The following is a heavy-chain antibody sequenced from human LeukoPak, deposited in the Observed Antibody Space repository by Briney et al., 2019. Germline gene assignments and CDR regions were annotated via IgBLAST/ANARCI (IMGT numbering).Heavy chain of an antibody. J-gene: IGHJ3*02. CDR2: MNPNSGNT. Sequence: GASVKVSCKASGYTFTSYDINWVRQATGQGLEWMGWMNPNSGNTGYAQKFQGRVTMTRNTSINTAYMELSSLRSEDTAVYYCETESGYYTGVDAFDSWGQGTMVTVSS. D-gene: IGHD3-3*01. CDR1: GYTFTSYD. CDR3: ETESGYYTGVDAFDS. V-gene: IGHV1-8*01.